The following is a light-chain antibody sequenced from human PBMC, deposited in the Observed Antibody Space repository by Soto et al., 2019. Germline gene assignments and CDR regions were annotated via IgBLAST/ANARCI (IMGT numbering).Light chain of an antibody. CDR3: QSYDGSLTGVI. CDR2: NNN. V-gene: IGLV1-40*01. J-gene: IGLJ2*01. CDR1: SSNIGAGYD. Sequence: QPVLTQPPSVSGAPGQRVTISCTGTSSNIGAGYDVHWYQQSPGTAPKLVIYNNNNRPSGVPDRFSGSKSGTSGSLAITGLQAEDEADYYCQSYDGSLTGVIFGGGTQLTVL.